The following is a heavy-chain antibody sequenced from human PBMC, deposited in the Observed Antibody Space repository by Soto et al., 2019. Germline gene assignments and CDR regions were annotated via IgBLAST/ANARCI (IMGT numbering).Heavy chain of an antibody. CDR1: GFTFSSYA. CDR2: VSAGIVNT. Sequence: PGGSLRLSCAASGFTFSSYAISWVRQAPGKGLEWVSTVSAGIVNTYSADSVKGRFTSSRDNSKNTVFLQMNSLRADDTAVYYCAKDLLLHLTGPFDYWGQGTLVTVSS. CDR3: AKDLLLHLTGPFDY. J-gene: IGHJ4*02. V-gene: IGHV3-23*01. D-gene: IGHD1-26*01.